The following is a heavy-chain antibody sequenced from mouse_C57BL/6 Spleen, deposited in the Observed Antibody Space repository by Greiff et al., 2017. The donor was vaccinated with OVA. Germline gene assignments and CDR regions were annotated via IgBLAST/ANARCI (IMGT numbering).Heavy chain of an antibody. Sequence: QVQLQQSGPELVKPGASVKISCKASGYAFSSSWMNWVKQRPGKGLEWIGRIYPGDGDTNYNGKVKGKATLTKDKSSSTAYMQLSSLTSEDSAVYFCARQLRLLMDYWGQGTTVTVSS. V-gene: IGHV1-82*01. CDR2: IYPGDGDT. J-gene: IGHJ4*01. CDR1: GYAFSSSW. D-gene: IGHD3-2*02. CDR3: ARQLRLLMDY.